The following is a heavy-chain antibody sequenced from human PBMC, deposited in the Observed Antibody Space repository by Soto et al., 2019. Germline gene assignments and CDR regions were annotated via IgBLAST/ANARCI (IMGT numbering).Heavy chain of an antibody. CDR2: IYHTGIT. V-gene: IGHV4-4*02. J-gene: IGHJ6*02. Sequence: SETLSLTFAVSGFSISNNNWWTWVRQPPGKGLEWVGAIYHTGITNYSPSLKSRVTISVDNSKNQCSLRLNSVTAADTAVYYCARSSSSGLYSYFGMDVWGQGTTVTVSS. CDR1: GFSISNNNW. CDR3: ARSSSSGLYSYFGMDV. D-gene: IGHD6-13*01.